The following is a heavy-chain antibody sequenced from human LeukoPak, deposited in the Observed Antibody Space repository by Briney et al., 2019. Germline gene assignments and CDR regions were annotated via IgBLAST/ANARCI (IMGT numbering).Heavy chain of an antibody. J-gene: IGHJ4*02. CDR1: GGSIYNYF. V-gene: IGHV4-59*01. D-gene: IGHD3-16*01. CDR2: IYYTGSP. CDR3: VRGSKNSMLWQVPDFYS. Sequence: PSETLSVTRSLPGGSIYNYFWSGMRQPPGKGLEWIAFIYYTGSPSYNPSLKSRATISLDASKNQFSLHFNSVTSADTAVYYCVRGSKNSMLWQVPDFYSCGQGTLVTVSS.